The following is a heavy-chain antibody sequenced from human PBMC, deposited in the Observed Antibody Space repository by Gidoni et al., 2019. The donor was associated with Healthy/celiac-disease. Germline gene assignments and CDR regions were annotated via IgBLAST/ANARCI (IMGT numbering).Heavy chain of an antibody. Sequence: GFTFDDYAMHWVRQAPGKGLEWVSGISWDSDSIGYADSVKGRFTISRANAKNSLYLQMNSLRPEDTALYYCAKGGYCSSTSCYTDYWGQGTLVTVSS. V-gene: IGHV3-9*01. J-gene: IGHJ4*02. CDR2: ISWDSDSI. CDR3: AKGGYCSSTSCYTDY. CDR1: GFTFDDYA. D-gene: IGHD2-2*02.